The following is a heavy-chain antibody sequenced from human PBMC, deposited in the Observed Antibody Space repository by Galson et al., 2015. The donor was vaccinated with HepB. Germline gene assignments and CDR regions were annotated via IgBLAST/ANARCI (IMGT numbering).Heavy chain of an antibody. J-gene: IGHJ6*02. Sequence: SLRLSCAASGFTFSSYGMHWVRQAPGKGLEWVAVISYDGSNKYYADSVKGRFTISRDNSKNTLYLQMNSLRAEDTAVYYCAKAEDSNYDYYYYGLDVWGQGTTVTVSS. CDR3: AKAEDSNYDYYYYGLDV. D-gene: IGHD4-11*01. V-gene: IGHV3-30*18. CDR1: GFTFSSYG. CDR2: ISYDGSNK.